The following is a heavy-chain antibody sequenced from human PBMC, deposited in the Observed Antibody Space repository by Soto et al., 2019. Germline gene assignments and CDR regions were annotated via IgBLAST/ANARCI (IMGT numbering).Heavy chain of an antibody. CDR2: IYHSGST. D-gene: IGHD6-19*01. CDR3: ARDTGIAVAGGWYFDL. CDR1: SGSISSSNW. J-gene: IGHJ2*01. Sequence: QVQLQESGPGLVKPSGTLSLTCAVSSGSISSSNWWSWVRQPPGKGLEWIGEIYHSGSTNYNPSLKSRFTISVDKSKNQFSLKLSSVTAADTAVYYCARDTGIAVAGGWYFDLWGRGTLVTVSS. V-gene: IGHV4-4*02.